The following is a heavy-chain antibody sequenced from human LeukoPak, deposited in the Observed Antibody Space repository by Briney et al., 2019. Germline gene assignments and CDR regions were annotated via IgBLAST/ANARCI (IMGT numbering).Heavy chain of an antibody. J-gene: IGHJ4*02. Sequence: GGSLRLSCAASGFTVSSNYMSWVRQAPGKGLEWVSIIYSGGSTYYADSVKGRFTISRDNSKNTLYLQMNSLRAEDTAVYYCARLYSSSSHGLYLDHWGQGTLVTVSS. CDR1: GFTVSSNY. V-gene: IGHV3-66*01. CDR2: IYSGGST. CDR3: ARLYSSSSHGLYLDH. D-gene: IGHD6-6*01.